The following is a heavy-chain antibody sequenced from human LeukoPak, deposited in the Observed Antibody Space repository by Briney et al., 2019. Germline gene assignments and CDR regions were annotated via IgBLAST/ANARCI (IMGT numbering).Heavy chain of an antibody. CDR1: GGSFSGYY. V-gene: IGHV4-34*01. CDR2: INHSGST. Sequence: SETLSLTCAVYGGSFSGYYWSWIRQPPGKGLEWIGEINHSGSTNYNPSLKSRVTISVDTSKNQFSLKLSSVTAADTAVYYCARHPAVTMGNWFDPWGQGTLVTVSS. J-gene: IGHJ5*02. CDR3: ARHPAVTMGNWFDP. D-gene: IGHD4-17*01.